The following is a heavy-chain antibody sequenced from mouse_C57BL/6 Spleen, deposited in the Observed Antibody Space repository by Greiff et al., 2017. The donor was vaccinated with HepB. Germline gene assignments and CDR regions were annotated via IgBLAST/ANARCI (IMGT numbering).Heavy chain of an antibody. CDR2: IYPGDGDT. D-gene: IGHD1-2*01. CDR1: GYAFSSSW. Sequence: VKLQESGPELVKPGASVKISCKASGYAFSSSWMNWVKQRPGKGLEWIGRIYPGDGDTNYNGKFKGKATLTADKSSSTAYMQLSSLTSEDSAVYFCALLRLGGYYAMDYWGQGTSVTVSS. V-gene: IGHV1-82*01. CDR3: ALLRLGGYYAMDY. J-gene: IGHJ4*01.